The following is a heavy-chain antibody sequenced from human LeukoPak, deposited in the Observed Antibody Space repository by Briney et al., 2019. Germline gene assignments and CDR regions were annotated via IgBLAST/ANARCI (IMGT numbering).Heavy chain of an antibody. D-gene: IGHD2-15*01. CDR2: ISGGDGTT. V-gene: IGHV3-23*01. CDR1: GFTFSNYA. Sequence: GGSLRLSCAASGFTFSNYAMNWVRQAPGKGLEWVSGISGGDGTTFYADSVKGRFTISRDNSKNTLYLQMNSLRAEDTAVYYCASTYCSGGSCYRYYYYYGMDVWGQGTTVTVSS. J-gene: IGHJ6*02. CDR3: ASTYCSGGSCYRYYYYYGMDV.